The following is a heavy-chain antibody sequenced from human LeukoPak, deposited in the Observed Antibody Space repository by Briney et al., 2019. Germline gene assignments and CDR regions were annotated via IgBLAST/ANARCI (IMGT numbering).Heavy chain of an antibody. CDR1: GFIFSNYA. V-gene: IGHV3-23*01. J-gene: IGHJ4*02. D-gene: IGHD3-22*01. CDR2: ISGSGDTT. CDR3: ARDAYDSSGYPFEIRY. Sequence: GGSLRLSCATSGFIFSNYAVNWVRQAPGKGLEWVSIISGSGDTTYYADSVKGRFTISRDNSKNTLYLQMNSLRAEDTAVYYCARDAYDSSGYPFEIRYWGQGTLVTVSS.